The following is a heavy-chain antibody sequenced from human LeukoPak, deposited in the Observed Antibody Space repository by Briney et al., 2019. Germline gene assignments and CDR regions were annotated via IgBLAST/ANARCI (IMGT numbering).Heavy chain of an antibody. Sequence: GGSLRLSCAASGFTFSNYAMSWVRQAPGKGLEWVSAISGSGDNTYYADSVKGRFTISRDNSKNTLYLQMDSLRAEDTAVYYCAKVVGDPSYWGQGTLVTVSS. D-gene: IGHD4-17*01. CDR2: ISGSGDNT. CDR1: GFTFSNYA. V-gene: IGHV3-23*01. CDR3: AKVVGDPSY. J-gene: IGHJ4*02.